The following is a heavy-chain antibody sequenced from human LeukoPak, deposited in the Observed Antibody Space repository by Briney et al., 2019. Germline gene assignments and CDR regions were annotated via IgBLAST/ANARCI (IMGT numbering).Heavy chain of an antibody. CDR3: ARDGYSFGHDFDY. CDR1: GFTFSSYW. CDR2: IKGDGSST. V-gene: IGHV3-74*01. D-gene: IGHD5-18*01. Sequence: GGSLRLSCAASGFTFSSYWMHWIRHTPGKGPVWVSRIKGDGSSTSYADSVKGRFTISRDNAKNTLYLQMNSLRAEDTAVYYCARDGYSFGHDFDYWGQGTLVTVSS. J-gene: IGHJ4*02.